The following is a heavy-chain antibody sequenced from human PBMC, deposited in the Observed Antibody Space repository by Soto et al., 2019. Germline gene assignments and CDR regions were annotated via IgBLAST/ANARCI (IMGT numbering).Heavy chain of an antibody. CDR2: INHSGST. Sequence: SETLSLTCAAYGGSFSGYYWSWIRQPPGKGLEWIGEINHSGSTNYNPSLKSRVTISVDTSKNQFSLKLSSVTAADTAVYYCARGLGDSSSNYWGQGTLVTVSS. CDR1: GGSFSGYY. J-gene: IGHJ4*02. CDR3: ARGLGDSSSNY. V-gene: IGHV4-34*01. D-gene: IGHD6-6*01.